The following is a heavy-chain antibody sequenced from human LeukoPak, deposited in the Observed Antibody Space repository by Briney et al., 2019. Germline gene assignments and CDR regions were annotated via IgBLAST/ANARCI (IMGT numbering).Heavy chain of an antibody. CDR2: ISYDGSNK. Sequence: GRSLRLSCAASGFTFSSYGMHWVRQAPGKGLEWVAVISYDGSNKYYADSVKGRFTISRDNSKSTLYLQMNSLRAEDTAVYYCARGGRGVWGSLDYWGQGTLVTVSS. V-gene: IGHV3-30*03. CDR1: GFTFSSYG. J-gene: IGHJ4*02. D-gene: IGHD3-16*01. CDR3: ARGGRGVWGSLDY.